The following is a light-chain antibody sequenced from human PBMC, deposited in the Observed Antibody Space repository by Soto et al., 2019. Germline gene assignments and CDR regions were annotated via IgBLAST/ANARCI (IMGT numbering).Light chain of an antibody. CDR1: QSVSSN. CDR2: GAS. J-gene: IGKJ5*01. Sequence: EIVMTQSPATLSVSPGERATLSCRASQSVSSNLAWYQQKPGQAPRLLIYGASTRATGIPARFSGSGSGTEFTLTISSLQSEDFAVYYCQQYNNWPPLYTFGQGKRLEIK. V-gene: IGKV3-15*01. CDR3: QQYNNWPPLYT.